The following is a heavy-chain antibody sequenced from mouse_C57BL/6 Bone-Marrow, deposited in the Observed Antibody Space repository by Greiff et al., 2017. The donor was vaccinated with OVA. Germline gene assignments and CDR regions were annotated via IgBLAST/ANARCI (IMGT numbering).Heavy chain of an antibody. CDR1: EYEFPSHD. V-gene: IGHV5-2*01. J-gene: IGHJ2*01. CDR2: INSAGGST. CDR3: ARQRNSNSYFDY. D-gene: IGHD2-5*01. Sequence: EVQGVESGGGLVQPGESLKLSCESTEYEFPSHDMSWVRKTPEKRLELVAAINSAGGSTYYPDTMERRFIISRDKTKKTLYLQMSSLRSEDTALDYCARQRNSNSYFDYWGQGTTLTVSS.